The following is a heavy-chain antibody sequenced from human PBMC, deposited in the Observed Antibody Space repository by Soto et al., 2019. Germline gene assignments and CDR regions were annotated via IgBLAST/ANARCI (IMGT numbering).Heavy chain of an antibody. CDR2: ISTSCSTV. CDR3: AREAVDDAFDI. CDR1: GFTFSIYE. V-gene: IGHV3-48*03. J-gene: IGHJ3*02. D-gene: IGHD6-25*01. Sequence: PGGSLRLSCAASGFTFSIYEMNWVRQAPGKGMEWVSYISTSCSTVYNADSVQGRFTISRDNAKNSLYLQMNSLRSEDTAVYYCAREAVDDAFDIWGQGTMVTVSS.